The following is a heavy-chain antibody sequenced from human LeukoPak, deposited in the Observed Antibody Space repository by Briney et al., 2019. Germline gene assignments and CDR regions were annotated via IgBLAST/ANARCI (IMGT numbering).Heavy chain of an antibody. CDR1: RDSFTSYY. V-gene: IGHV1-8*01. Sequence: APVKVSCEASRDSFTSYYMKRGRQAPGQRLEWMGWMNLHNGNTGYSQRYQGRVTMTRNTSLSTAYLELSSLRPEDTAVYYCARGHQLNDYYMDVWGKGTTVTVSS. J-gene: IGHJ6*03. D-gene: IGHD2-2*01. CDR2: MNLHNGNT. CDR3: ARGHQLNDYYMDV.